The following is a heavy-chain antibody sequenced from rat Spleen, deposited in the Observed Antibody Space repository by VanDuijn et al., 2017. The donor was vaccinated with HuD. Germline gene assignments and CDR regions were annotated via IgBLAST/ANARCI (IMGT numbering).Heavy chain of an antibody. CDR2: IWGNGNT. CDR3: ARASFDY. J-gene: IGHJ2*01. CDR1: GFSLSRYG. V-gene: IGHV2-13*01. Sequence: QVQLKESGPGLVKPSLPLSLTCTVPGFSLSRYGVIWVRQPPGKGLEWMGVIWGNGNTNYNSALKSRLRISRDTSKSQVFLKMNSLQTEDTAMYFCARASFDYWGQGVMVTVSS.